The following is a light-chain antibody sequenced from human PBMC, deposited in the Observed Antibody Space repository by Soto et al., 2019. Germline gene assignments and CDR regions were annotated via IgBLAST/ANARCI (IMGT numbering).Light chain of an antibody. Sequence: EIVLTQSPATLSLSPGERATLSCRASQSVSSYLAWYQQKPGQAPRLLIYDASNRATGIPARFSGSGSGTDFTLTISSLEPEDFAVYYCQQRSKGFTLGGGTKVEIK. CDR3: QQRSKGFT. CDR2: DAS. V-gene: IGKV3-11*01. J-gene: IGKJ4*01. CDR1: QSVSSY.